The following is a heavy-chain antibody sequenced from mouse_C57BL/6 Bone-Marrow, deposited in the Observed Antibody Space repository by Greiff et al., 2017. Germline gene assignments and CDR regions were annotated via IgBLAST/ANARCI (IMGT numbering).Heavy chain of an antibody. CDR2: ISRGGSYT. Sequence: EVQGVESGGDLVKPGGSLKLSCAASGFTFSSYGMSWVRQTPDKRLEWVATISRGGSYTYYPDSVKGRFPITRDNANNTLYLQMSSLKSEDTAMYYCARHGYYWYFDVWGTGTTVTVSS. V-gene: IGHV5-6*01. J-gene: IGHJ1*03. CDR3: ARHGYYWYFDV. CDR1: GFTFSSYG. D-gene: IGHD2-2*01.